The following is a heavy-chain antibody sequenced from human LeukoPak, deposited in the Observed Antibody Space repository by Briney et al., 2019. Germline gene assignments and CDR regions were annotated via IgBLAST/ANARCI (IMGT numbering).Heavy chain of an antibody. CDR3: ARGVTAGVDV. J-gene: IGHJ6*02. CDR1: GYSFSIYD. V-gene: IGHV1-8*01. Sequence: ASVKVSCKASGYSFSIYDINWVRQATGQGLEWMGWVSPKSGGTRYAQKFQGRVTMTRDTFLRTAYMELSSLTSEDTAVYYCARGVTAGVDVWGQGTTVTVSS. CDR2: VSPKSGGT.